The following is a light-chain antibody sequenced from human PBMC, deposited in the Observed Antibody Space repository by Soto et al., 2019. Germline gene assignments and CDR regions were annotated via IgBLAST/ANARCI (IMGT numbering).Light chain of an antibody. CDR2: DVT. V-gene: IGLV2-14*03. J-gene: IGLJ1*01. CDR3: NSYTSASTYV. CDR1: GSDIGSYNY. Sequence: QSVLTQPASVSGSPGQSITISCTGTGSDIGSYNYVSWYQHHPGKVPKFIIYDVTNRPSGVSDRFSGSKSGNTASLTISGIQAEDEADYYCNSYTSASTYVFGTGTKLTVL.